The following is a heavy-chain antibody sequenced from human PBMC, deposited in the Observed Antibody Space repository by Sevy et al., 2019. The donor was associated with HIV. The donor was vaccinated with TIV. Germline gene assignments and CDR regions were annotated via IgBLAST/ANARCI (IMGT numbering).Heavy chain of an antibody. J-gene: IGHJ6*03. CDR2: ISSSSSYT. Sequence: GGSLRLSCAASGFTFSDYYMSWIRQAPGKGLEWVSYISSSSSYTNYADSVKGRFTISRDNAKNSLYLQMNSLRAEDTAGYYCARGGKYSYGSYYYYYYMDVWGKGTTVTVSS. V-gene: IGHV3-11*06. D-gene: IGHD5-18*01. CDR1: GFTFSDYY. CDR3: ARGGKYSYGSYYYYYYMDV.